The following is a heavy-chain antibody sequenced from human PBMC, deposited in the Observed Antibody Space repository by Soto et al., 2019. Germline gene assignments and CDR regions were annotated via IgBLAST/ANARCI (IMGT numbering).Heavy chain of an antibody. V-gene: IGHV1-69*13. D-gene: IGHD6-19*01. Sequence: ASVKVSCKASGGTFSSYAISWVRQAPGQGLEWMGGIIPIFGTANYAQKFQGRVTITADESTSTAYMELSSLRSEDTAVYYCARAVAGNYYYYGMDVWGQGTTVTVSS. CDR2: IIPIFGTA. CDR3: ARAVAGNYYYYGMDV. J-gene: IGHJ6*02. CDR1: GGTFSSYA.